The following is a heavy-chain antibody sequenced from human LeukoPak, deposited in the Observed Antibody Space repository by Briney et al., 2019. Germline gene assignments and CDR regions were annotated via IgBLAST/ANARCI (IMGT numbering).Heavy chain of an antibody. Sequence: PGGSLRLSCAASGFTFSSYAMSWVRQAPGKGLEWVSAISGSGGSTYYADSVKGRFTISRDNSKNTLYLQMNSLRAEDTAVYYCAKDWIPTVTILWPIMKLNNDYYYGMDVWGQGTTVTVSS. CDR1: GFTFSSYA. D-gene: IGHD4-17*01. CDR2: ISGSGGST. V-gene: IGHV3-23*01. J-gene: IGHJ6*02. CDR3: AKDWIPTVTILWPIMKLNNDYYYGMDV.